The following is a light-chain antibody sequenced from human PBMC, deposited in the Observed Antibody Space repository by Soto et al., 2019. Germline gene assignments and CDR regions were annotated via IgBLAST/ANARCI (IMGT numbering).Light chain of an antibody. CDR3: HQYGSSRALI. CDR1: QSVSTY. J-gene: IGKJ4*01. V-gene: IGKV3-20*01. CDR2: GAS. Sequence: EIVLTQSPGTLSLSPGERATLSCRASQSVSTYLAWYQQKPGQAPRLLIYGASSMATGIPDRFSGSGSGTDFTLTISRLEPEDFAVYYCHQYGSSRALIFGGGTKVEIK.